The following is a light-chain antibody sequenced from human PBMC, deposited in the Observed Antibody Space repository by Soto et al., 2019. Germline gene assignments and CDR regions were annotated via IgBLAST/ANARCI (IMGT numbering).Light chain of an antibody. V-gene: IGLV2-14*03. CDR2: EVS. CDR3: TSFAPGRIYV. Sequence: QSALTQPASVSVSPGQSITISCSGTSSDIGAYDLVSWYQQHPGRAPKLIIYEVSHRFSGLSYRFSGSKSGNTASLTISGLQAEDEGDSYCTSFAPGRIYVFGSATKVTVL. J-gene: IGLJ1*01. CDR1: SSDIGAYDL.